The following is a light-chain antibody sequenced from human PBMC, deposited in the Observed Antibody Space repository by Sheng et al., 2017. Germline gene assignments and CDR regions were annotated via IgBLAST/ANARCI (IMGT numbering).Light chain of an antibody. V-gene: IGLV2-11*01. Sequence: QSALTQPRSVSGSPGQSVTISCTGTSIDIGGYTYVSWYQQHPGKAPKLMSYDVSKRPSGVPDRFSGSKSGNTASLTISGLQAEDEADYYCSSYAGSYWVFGGGTKLTVL. CDR2: DVS. J-gene: IGLJ3*02. CDR1: SIDIGGYTY. CDR3: SSYAGSYWV.